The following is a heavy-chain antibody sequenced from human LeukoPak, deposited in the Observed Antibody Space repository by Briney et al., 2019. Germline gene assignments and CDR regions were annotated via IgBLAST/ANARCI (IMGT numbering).Heavy chain of an antibody. CDR2: ISRSGSSI. V-gene: IGHV3-48*03. D-gene: IGHD3-22*01. CDR1: GFTFSSYE. CDR3: AREMIDAFDI. J-gene: IGHJ3*02. Sequence: GGSLRLSCATSGFTFSSYEMNWVRQAPGKGLEWISYISRSGSSIYYADSVKGRFTISRDNVKNSLYLQVNSLRAEDTAVYYCAREMIDAFDIWGQGTMVTVSS.